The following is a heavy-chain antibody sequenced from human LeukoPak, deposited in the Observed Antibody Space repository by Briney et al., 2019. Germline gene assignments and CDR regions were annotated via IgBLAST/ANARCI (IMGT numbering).Heavy chain of an antibody. CDR3: AKDNPPIPYYYDSSGYHYACDY. D-gene: IGHD3-22*01. CDR2: IRYDGSNK. V-gene: IGHV3-30*02. CDR1: GFTFSSYG. J-gene: IGHJ4*02. Sequence: GGSLRLSCAASGFTFSSYGMHWVRQAPGKGLEWVAFIRYDGSNKNYADSVKGRFTISRDNSKNTLYLQMNSLRAEDTAVYYCAKDNPPIPYYYDSSGYHYACDYWGQGTLVTVSS.